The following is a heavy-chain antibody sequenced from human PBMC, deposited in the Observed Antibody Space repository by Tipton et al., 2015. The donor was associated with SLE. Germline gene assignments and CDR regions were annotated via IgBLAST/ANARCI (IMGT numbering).Heavy chain of an antibody. CDR1: GGSISGVSYY. CDR2: IYPSGST. Sequence: TLSLTCSVSGGSISGVSYYWSWIREPAGKGLEWIGHIYPSGSTNYNPSLKSRVTISIDTSKNQVSLRLRSVTAADTAVYYCARAPPGNFWSAYYSGSPFDYWGQGTLVTVS. J-gene: IGHJ4*02. D-gene: IGHD3-3*01. CDR3: ARAPPGNFWSAYYSGSPFDY. V-gene: IGHV4-61*09.